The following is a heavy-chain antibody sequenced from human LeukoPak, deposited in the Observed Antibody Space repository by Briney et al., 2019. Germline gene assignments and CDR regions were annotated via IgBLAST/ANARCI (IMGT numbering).Heavy chain of an antibody. V-gene: IGHV3-73*01. CDR3: TRDGGSYSHLDN. Sequence: GGSLRLSCAASGFTLSDCAMHWVRQASGKGLEWVGLIRTKGANYATAYAASVKGRFIISRDDSSNMAYLQMNSLKNDDTAVYYCTRDGGSYSHLDNWGPGTRVTVSS. D-gene: IGHD1-26*01. CDR1: GFTLSDCA. J-gene: IGHJ4*02. CDR2: IRTKGANYAT.